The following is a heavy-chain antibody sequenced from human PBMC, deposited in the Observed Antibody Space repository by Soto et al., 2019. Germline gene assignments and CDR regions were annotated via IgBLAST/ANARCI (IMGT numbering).Heavy chain of an antibody. D-gene: IGHD2-2*01. CDR1: GGTFSSYA. CDR3: ARDLIVLVPAAEDYYYDGMDV. J-gene: IGHJ6*02. V-gene: IGHV1-69*12. Sequence: QVQLVQSGAEVKKPGSSVKVSCKASGGTFSSYAISWVRQAPGQGLEWMGGMIPIFGTANYAQKFQGRVTITADESTXXAXMXXSSLRSEDTAVYYCARDLIVLVPAAEDYYYDGMDVWGQGTTVTVSS. CDR2: MIPIFGTA.